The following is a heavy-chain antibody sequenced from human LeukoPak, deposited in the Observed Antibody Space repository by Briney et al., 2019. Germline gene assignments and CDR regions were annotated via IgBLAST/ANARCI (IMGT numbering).Heavy chain of an antibody. CDR3: ATAGVIAVAGTYYYYGMDV. J-gene: IGHJ6*02. D-gene: IGHD6-19*01. CDR1: GYTLTELS. V-gene: IGHV1-24*01. Sequence: ASVKVPCKVSGYTLTELSMHWVRQAPGKGLEWMGGFDPEDGETIYAQKFQGRVTMTEDTSTDTAYMELSSLRSEDTAVYYCATAGVIAVAGTYYYYGMDVWGQGTTVTVSS. CDR2: FDPEDGET.